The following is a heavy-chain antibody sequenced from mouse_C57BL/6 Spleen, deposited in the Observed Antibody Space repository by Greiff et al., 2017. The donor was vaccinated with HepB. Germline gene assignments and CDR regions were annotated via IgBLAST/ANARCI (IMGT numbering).Heavy chain of an antibody. CDR1: GYTFTSYW. J-gene: IGHJ2*01. CDR3: ARSPLITTEGYFDY. V-gene: IGHV1-72*01. CDR2: IDPNSGGT. Sequence: VQLQQPGAELVKPGASVKLSCKASGYTFTSYWMHWVKQRPGRGLEWIGRIDPNSGGTKYNEKFKSKATLTVAKPSSTAYMQLSSRTSEDSAVYYCARSPLITTEGYFDYWGQGTTRTVSS. D-gene: IGHD1-1*01.